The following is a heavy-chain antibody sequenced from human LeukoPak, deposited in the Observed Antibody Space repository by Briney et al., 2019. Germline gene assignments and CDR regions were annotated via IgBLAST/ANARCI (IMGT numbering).Heavy chain of an antibody. CDR1: GFTFSASS. J-gene: IGHJ4*02. CDR2: IRTKTSNFAT. Sequence: PGGSLRLSCAASGFTFSASSMHWVRQASGKGLEWVGRIRTKTSNFATAYAASVKGRFTVSRDDSKNTAYLQMNSLKTEDTAVYYCTRLLDYNGYYYGAFDYWGQGTLVTVSS. D-gene: IGHD3-22*01. CDR3: TRLLDYNGYYYGAFDY. V-gene: IGHV3-73*01.